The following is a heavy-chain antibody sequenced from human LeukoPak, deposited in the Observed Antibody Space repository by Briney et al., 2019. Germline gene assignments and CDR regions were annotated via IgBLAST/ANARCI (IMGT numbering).Heavy chain of an antibody. D-gene: IGHD1-14*01. CDR2: ISSSGSPI. CDR3: ARVYRRYFDY. V-gene: IGHV3-11*01. CDR1: GFTFSDYY. J-gene: IGHJ4*02. Sequence: KAGGSLRLSCAASGFTFSDYYMSWIRQAPGKGLEWVSYISSSGSPIYYADSVKGRFTISRDNAKNSLYLQMSSLRAEDTAMYYCARVYRRYFDYWGQGTLVTVSS.